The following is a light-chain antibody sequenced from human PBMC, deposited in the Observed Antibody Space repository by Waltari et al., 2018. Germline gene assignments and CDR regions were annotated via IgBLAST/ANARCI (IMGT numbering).Light chain of an antibody. V-gene: IGLV2-23*01. CDR3: CSYAGSSSYV. CDR2: EGS. CDR1: SRDVGSYNL. Sequence: QSALTQPASVSGSPGQPITIPSTGTSRDVGSYNLVSWYQQHPGKAPKLMIYEGSKRPSGVSNRFSGSKSGNTASLTISGLQAEDEADYYCCSYAGSSSYVFGTGTKVTVL. J-gene: IGLJ1*01.